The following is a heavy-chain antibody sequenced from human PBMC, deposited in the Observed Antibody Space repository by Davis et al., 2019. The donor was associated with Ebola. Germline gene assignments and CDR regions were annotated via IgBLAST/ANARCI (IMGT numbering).Heavy chain of an antibody. V-gene: IGHV3-15*01. CDR1: GFTFSNAW. CDR3: TPWYGSGSPPRYGMDV. J-gene: IGHJ6*02. D-gene: IGHD3-10*01. Sequence: PGGSLRLSCAASGFTFSNAWMTWVRQAPGKGLEWVGRIKSKTDGGTTDYAAPAKGRFTISRDDSKNTLYLQMNSLKTEDTAVYYCTPWYGSGSPPRYGMDVWGQGTTVTVSS. CDR2: IKSKTDGGTT.